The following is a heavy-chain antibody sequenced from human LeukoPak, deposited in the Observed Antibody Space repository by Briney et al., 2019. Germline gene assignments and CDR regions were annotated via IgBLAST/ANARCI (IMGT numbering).Heavy chain of an antibody. Sequence: SETLSLTCAVYGGSFSGYYWSWIRQPPGKGLEWIGEINHSGSTNYNPSLKSRVTISVDTSKNQFSLKLSSVTAADTAVYYCARKYFQGYYYYMDVWGKGTTVTVSS. CDR2: INHSGST. J-gene: IGHJ6*03. CDR1: GGSFSGYY. V-gene: IGHV4-34*01. D-gene: IGHD2/OR15-2a*01. CDR3: ARKYFQGYYYYMDV.